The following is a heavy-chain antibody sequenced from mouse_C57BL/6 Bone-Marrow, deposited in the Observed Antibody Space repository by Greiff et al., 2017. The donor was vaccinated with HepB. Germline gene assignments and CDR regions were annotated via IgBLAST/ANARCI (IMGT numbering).Heavy chain of an antibody. CDR1: GYAFTNYL. D-gene: IGHD1-1*01. J-gene: IGHJ4*01. Sequence: VQLVESGAELVRPGTSVKVSCKASGYAFTNYLIEWVKQRPGQGLEWIGVINPGSGGTNYNEKFKGKATLTADKSSSTAYMQLSSLTSEDSAVYFCARGYYYGSRPYAMDYWGQGTSVTVSS. V-gene: IGHV1-54*01. CDR2: INPGSGGT. CDR3: ARGYYYGSRPYAMDY.